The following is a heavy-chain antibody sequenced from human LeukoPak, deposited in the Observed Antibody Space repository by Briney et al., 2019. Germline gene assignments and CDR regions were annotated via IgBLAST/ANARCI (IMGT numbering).Heavy chain of an antibody. D-gene: IGHD5-12*01. CDR2: ISGRTGST. V-gene: IGHV3-23*01. Sequence: GGSLRLSCAASGFTASSNYMSWVRQAPGKGLEWGSAISGRTGSTYYADSVKGRFTISRDNSKSTLYLQTDSLRAEDTAVYYCAKCGNSGCHLIDYWGQGTLVTVSS. J-gene: IGHJ4*02. CDR1: GFTASSNY. CDR3: AKCGNSGCHLIDY.